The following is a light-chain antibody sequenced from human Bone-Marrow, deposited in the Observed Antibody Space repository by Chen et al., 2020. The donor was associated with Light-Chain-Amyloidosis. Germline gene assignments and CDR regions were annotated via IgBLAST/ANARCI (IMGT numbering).Light chain of an antibody. CDR3: QVWDRSSDRPV. CDR2: DDS. Sequence: SYVLTQPSSVAVAPGQTATNARGGNNLGTTSVPWYQQTPGQAPLLVDYDDSDRPSGIPERLSGSNSGNTATLTISRVEAGDEADYYCQVWDRSSDRPVFGGGTKLTVL. J-gene: IGLJ3*02. CDR1: NLGTTS. V-gene: IGLV3-21*02.